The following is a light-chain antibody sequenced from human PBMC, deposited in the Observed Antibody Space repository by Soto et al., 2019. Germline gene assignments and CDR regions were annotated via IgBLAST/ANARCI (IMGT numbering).Light chain of an antibody. CDR3: QQRFNWPWT. V-gene: IGKV3-11*01. CDR1: QSVGSY. Sequence: EIVLTQSPATLSLSPGERATLSCRASQSVGSYLAWYQQKPGRAPRLLIYDASNRATGIPVRFSGGGSGTDFALTISRLEPEDFAIYYCQQRFNWPWTFGQGTNVEIK. CDR2: DAS. J-gene: IGKJ1*01.